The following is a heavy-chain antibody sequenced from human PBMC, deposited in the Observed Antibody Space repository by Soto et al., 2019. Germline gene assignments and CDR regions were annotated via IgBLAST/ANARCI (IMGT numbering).Heavy chain of an antibody. CDR3: AGGAAADYFDY. V-gene: IGHV4-4*07. J-gene: IGHJ4*02. CDR2: IYSSGST. D-gene: IGHD6-13*01. Sequence: SETLSLTCTVSSGPISTYYWSWIWQPAGKGLEWIGRIYSSGSTLYDPSLKSRVTMSVDTSKNQISLKLSSVTAADTAVYYCAGGAAADYFDYWGQGTLVTVSS. CDR1: SGPISTYY.